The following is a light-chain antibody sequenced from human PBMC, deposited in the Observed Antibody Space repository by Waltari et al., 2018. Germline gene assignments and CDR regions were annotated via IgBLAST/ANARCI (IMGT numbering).Light chain of an antibody. CDR2: ENSGGSH. J-gene: IGLJ2*01. CDR3: QTWDTVKHVI. V-gene: IGLV4-69*01. Sequence: VKGPRCGVKENSGGSHVKRDRIPDRFSGSSAGAERYLAISGLQSEDEADYYCQTWDTVKHVICGGGSKLTVL.